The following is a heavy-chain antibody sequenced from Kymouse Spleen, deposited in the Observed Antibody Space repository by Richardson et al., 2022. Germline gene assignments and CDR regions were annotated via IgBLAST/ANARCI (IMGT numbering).Heavy chain of an antibody. Sequence: EVQLVESGGGLVKPGGSLRLSCAASGFTFSSYSMNWVRQAPGKGLEWVSSISSSSSYIYYADSVKGRFTISRDNAKNSLYLQMNSLRAEDTAVYYCARFDDFWSGYYLYYYYYGMDVWGQGTTVTVSS. J-gene: IGHJ6*02. CDR3: ARFDDFWSGYYLYYYYYGMDV. V-gene: IGHV3-21*03. D-gene: IGHD3-3*01. CDR2: ISSSSSYI. CDR1: GFTFSSYS.